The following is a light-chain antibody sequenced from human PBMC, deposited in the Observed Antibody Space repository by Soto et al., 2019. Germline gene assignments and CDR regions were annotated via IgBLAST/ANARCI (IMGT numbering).Light chain of an antibody. CDR1: HILRIH. V-gene: IGKV3-15*01. CDR3: QQYNDWPLT. Sequence: EIVLTHSPATLAVPRWQRRTLXAMSSHILRIHLAWYQQKPGQSPALHMYAASARATGIPARFSGSGSGTEFTLSISSLHSECFAVYLSQQYNDWPLTFGGGTKVDIK. CDR2: AAS. J-gene: IGKJ4*01.